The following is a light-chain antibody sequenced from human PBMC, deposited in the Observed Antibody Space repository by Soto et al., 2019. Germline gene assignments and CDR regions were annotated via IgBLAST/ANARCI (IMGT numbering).Light chain of an antibody. CDR2: DND. Sequence: QSALTQPPSVSAATGQKVTISCSGSSSNIGNNYVFWYQQLPGTAPKLLIYDNDKRPSGIPDRFSGSKSGTSATLGITGLQTGDEADYYCATWDRSLSVGVFGGGTKLTVL. V-gene: IGLV1-51*01. J-gene: IGLJ2*01. CDR1: SSNIGNNY. CDR3: ATWDRSLSVGV.